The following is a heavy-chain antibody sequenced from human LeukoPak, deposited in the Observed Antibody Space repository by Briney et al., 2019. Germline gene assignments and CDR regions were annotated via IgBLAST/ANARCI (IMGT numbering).Heavy chain of an antibody. D-gene: IGHD6-19*01. CDR1: GFTFSSYS. CDR2: ISSSSSTI. Sequence: GGSLRPSCAASGFTFSSYSMNWVRQAPGKGLEWVSYISSSSSTIYYADSVKGRFTISRDNAKNSLYLQMNSLRDEDTAVYYCARAATGSQQWLAYYYYYYMDVWGKGTTVTVSS. V-gene: IGHV3-48*02. J-gene: IGHJ6*03. CDR3: ARAATGSQQWLAYYYYYYMDV.